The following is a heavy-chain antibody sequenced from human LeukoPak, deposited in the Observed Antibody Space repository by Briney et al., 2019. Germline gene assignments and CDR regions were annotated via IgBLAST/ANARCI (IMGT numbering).Heavy chain of an antibody. D-gene: IGHD6-19*01. V-gene: IGHV3-7*01. CDR3: VGSSGWLFDY. CDR2: IKEDGSRI. CDR1: GFTFSNYW. Sequence: GGSLGLSCAGTGFTFSNYWMNWVRQAPGKGLEWVANIKEDGSRINYVDSVKGRFTISRDNAKNSVYLQMDNLRAEDTAVYYCVGSSGWLFDYWGQGILVAVSS. J-gene: IGHJ4*02.